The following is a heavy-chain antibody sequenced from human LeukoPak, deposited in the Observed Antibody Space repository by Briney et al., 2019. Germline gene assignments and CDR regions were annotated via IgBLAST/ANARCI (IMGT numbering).Heavy chain of an antibody. J-gene: IGHJ6*02. D-gene: IGHD3-9*01. CDR1: GGSISSYY. CDR2: IYYSGST. Sequence: SETLSLTCTVSGGSISSYYCSWIRQPPGKGLEWIGYIYYSGSTNYNPSLKSRVTISVDTSKNHFSLQLSSVTAADTAVYYCARVRPPYYDILTRGYGMDVWGQGTTVTVSS. CDR3: ARVRPPYYDILTRGYGMDV. V-gene: IGHV4-59*01.